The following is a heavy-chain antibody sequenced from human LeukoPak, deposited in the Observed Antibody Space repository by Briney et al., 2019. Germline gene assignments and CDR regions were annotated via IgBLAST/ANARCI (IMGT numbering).Heavy chain of an antibody. Sequence: GGSLRLSCEASGFTFGSHAMYWVRQAPGKGLERVAGIFGSGGSPHYADPVKGRFTTSRDNSRNTVYLQINSLRAEDTAVCYCGKTTVGYSSGQKPAWPVDYWGQGTLVTVSS. D-gene: IGHD5-18*01. CDR2: IFGSGGSP. CDR1: GFTFGSHA. V-gene: IGHV3-23*01. J-gene: IGHJ4*02. CDR3: GKTTVGYSSGQKPAWPVDY.